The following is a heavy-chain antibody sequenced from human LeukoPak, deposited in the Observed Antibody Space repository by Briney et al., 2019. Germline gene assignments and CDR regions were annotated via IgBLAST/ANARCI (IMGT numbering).Heavy chain of an antibody. CDR1: GFTFSSYG. CDR2: IRYDGSNK. J-gene: IGHJ4*02. Sequence: GGSLRLSCAASGFTFSSYGMHWVRQAPGKGLEWVAFIRYDGSNKYYADSVKGRFTISRDNSKNTLYLQMNSLRAEDTAVYYCAKDRYYYDSSGLYYWGQGTLVTVSS. D-gene: IGHD3-22*01. V-gene: IGHV3-30*02. CDR3: AKDRYYYDSSGLYY.